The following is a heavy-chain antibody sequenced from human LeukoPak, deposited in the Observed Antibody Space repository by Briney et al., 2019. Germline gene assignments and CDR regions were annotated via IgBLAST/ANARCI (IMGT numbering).Heavy chain of an antibody. Sequence: PGGSLRLSCAASGFTFSRNGIHWVRQAPGKGLEWVAVIWYDGSNKYYADSVKGRFTISRDNSKNTLYLQMNSLRAEDTAAYYCAKSTGGGTTGPFDYWGQGTLVTVSS. D-gene: IGHD1-7*01. CDR3: AKSTGGGTTGPFDY. V-gene: IGHV3-33*06. CDR1: GFTFSRNG. CDR2: IWYDGSNK. J-gene: IGHJ4*02.